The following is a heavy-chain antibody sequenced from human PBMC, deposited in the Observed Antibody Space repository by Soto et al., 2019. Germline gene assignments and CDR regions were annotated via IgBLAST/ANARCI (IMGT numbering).Heavy chain of an antibody. V-gene: IGHV4-4*02. CDR1: GGSISSGDW. Sequence: QVQLQESGPGLVKPSGTLSLTCAVSGGSISSGDWCWSWVRQSPGKGLEWIGEIYYSGSTTYNPSHKSRVTISSDTSENQFSLRLSSVTAADTAVYYCARRGCGSIFGSLDYWGQGTLVTVSS. CDR3: ARRGCGSIFGSLDY. D-gene: IGHD2-15*01. CDR2: IYYSGST. J-gene: IGHJ4*02.